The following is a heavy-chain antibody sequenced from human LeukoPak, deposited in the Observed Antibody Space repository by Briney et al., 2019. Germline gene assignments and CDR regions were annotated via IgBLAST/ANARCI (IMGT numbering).Heavy chain of an antibody. V-gene: IGHV1-8*01. CDR1: GYTFTRYD. Sequence: ASVKVSCKASGYTFTRYDINWVRQATGQGLEWMGWMNPNSGNTGYAQKFQGRVTMTRNTSISTAYMELSSLRSADAAVYYCARGSLLYGSNAGVDYWGQGTLVTVSS. D-gene: IGHD2-2*01. CDR3: ARGSLLYGSNAGVDY. J-gene: IGHJ4*02. CDR2: MNPNSGNT.